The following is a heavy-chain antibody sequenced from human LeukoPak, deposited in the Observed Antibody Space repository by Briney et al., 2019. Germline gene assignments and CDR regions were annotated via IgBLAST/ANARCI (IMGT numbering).Heavy chain of an antibody. V-gene: IGHV4-39*01. CDR1: GGSISSSSYY. D-gene: IGHD5-12*01. CDR3: ARQGRGYSGYGPFDY. CDR2: IHYSGST. Sequence: SETLSLTCTVSGGSISSSSYYWGWIRQPPGKGLEWIGTIHYSGSTYYNPSLKSRVTISVDTSKNQFSLKLSSVTAADTAVCYCARQGRGYSGYGPFDYWGQGTLVIVSP. J-gene: IGHJ4*02.